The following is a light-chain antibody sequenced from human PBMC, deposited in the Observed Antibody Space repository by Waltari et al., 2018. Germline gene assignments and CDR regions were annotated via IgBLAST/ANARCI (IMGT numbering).Light chain of an antibody. CDR1: TYAGWGYNL. CDR2: EVT. J-gene: IGLJ2*01. V-gene: IGLV2-23*02. Sequence: QSALTQPASVSGSPGQSITISCAGSTYAGWGYNLASWYQQHPGKAPKLIIYEVTKRPSEVPNRSSGSKSGNTASLTISGLQAEDESDYYCCSKAGSSTVFGGGTKLTVL. CDR3: CSKAGSSTV.